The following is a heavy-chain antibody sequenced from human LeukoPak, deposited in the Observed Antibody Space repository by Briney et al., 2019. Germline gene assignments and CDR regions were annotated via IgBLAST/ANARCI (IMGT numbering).Heavy chain of an antibody. V-gene: IGHV3-49*03. Sequence: GGSLRLSCTASGFTFGDYAMSWFRQAPGKGLEWVGFIRSKAYGGTTEYAASVKGRFTISRDDSKSIAYLQMNSLKTEDTAVYYCTRDEWFGESPPRYWGQGTLVTVSS. CDR1: GFTFGDYA. CDR3: TRDEWFGESPPRY. D-gene: IGHD3-10*01. J-gene: IGHJ4*02. CDR2: IRSKAYGGTT.